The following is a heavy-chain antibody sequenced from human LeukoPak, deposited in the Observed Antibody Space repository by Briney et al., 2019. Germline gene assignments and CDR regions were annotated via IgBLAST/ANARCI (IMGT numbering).Heavy chain of an antibody. D-gene: IGHD1-1*01. J-gene: IGHJ6*04. CDR1: GYSINGGHY. CDR3: ARDSHRTGFEDV. V-gene: IGHV4-38-2*02. CDR2: IYHCGIT. Sequence: SETLSLTCSVSGYSINGGHYWGWIRQPPGKGLEWIGRIYHCGITFYNPSLKSRVTISVDTSKNQFSLKLSSVTAADTAVYYCARDSHRTGFEDVWGKGTTVTVSS.